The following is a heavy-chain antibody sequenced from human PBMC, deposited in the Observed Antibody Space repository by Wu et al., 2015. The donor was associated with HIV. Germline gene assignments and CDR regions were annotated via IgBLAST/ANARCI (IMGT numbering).Heavy chain of an antibody. V-gene: IGHV1-69*05. CDR3: AADSSIWPRGSFDI. CDR2: VIVKFGRT. Sequence: QVQLVQSGTEVKKPGSSVKVACKTSGGILRNYAISWVRQAPGQGLEWMGGVIVKFGRTNYAQKFQGRVTIATDESTNTASMELIRLRSDDTAVYYCAADSSIWPRGSFDIWGQGTTVT. D-gene: IGHD6-13*01. CDR1: GGILRNYA. J-gene: IGHJ3*02.